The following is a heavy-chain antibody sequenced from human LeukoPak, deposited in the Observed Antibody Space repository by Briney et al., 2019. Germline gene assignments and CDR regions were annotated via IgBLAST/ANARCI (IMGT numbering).Heavy chain of an antibody. CDR2: IRSKANSYAT. V-gene: IGHV3-73*01. D-gene: IGHD4-17*01. J-gene: IGHJ4*02. CDR1: GFTFSGSA. Sequence: QPGGSLRLSCAASGFTFSGSAMHWVRQASGKGLEWVGRIRSKANSYATAYAASVKGRFTISRDDSKNTAYLQMNSLKTEDTAVYYCTTRGMTTVTARDYWGQGTLVTVSS. CDR3: TTRGMTTVTARDY.